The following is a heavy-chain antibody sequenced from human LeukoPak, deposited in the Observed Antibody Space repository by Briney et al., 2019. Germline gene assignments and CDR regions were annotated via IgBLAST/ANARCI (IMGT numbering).Heavy chain of an antibody. CDR3: ASPQEYSSSSFRAGGFDY. D-gene: IGHD6-6*01. CDR1: GGSISSSSYY. Sequence: PETLSLTCTVSGGSISSSSYYWGWIRQPPGKGLEWIGSIYYSGSTYYNPSLKSRVTISVDTSKNQFSLKLSSVTAADTAVYYCASPQEYSSSSFRAGGFDYWGQGTLVTVSS. CDR2: IYYSGST. J-gene: IGHJ4*02. V-gene: IGHV4-39*01.